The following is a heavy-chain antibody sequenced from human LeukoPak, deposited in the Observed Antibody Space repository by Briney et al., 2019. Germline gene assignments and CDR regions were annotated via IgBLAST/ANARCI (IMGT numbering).Heavy chain of an antibody. J-gene: IGHJ4*02. V-gene: IGHV3-30*02. D-gene: IGHD3-22*01. CDR1: GFTFSSYG. CDR2: IRYDGSNK. Sequence: PGGSLRLSCAASGFTFSSYGMHWVRQAPGKGLEWVAFIRYDGSNKYYADSVKDRFTISRDNSKNTLYLQMNSLRAEDTAVYYCARADYDTSGYFDYWGQGTLVTVSS. CDR3: ARADYDTSGYFDY.